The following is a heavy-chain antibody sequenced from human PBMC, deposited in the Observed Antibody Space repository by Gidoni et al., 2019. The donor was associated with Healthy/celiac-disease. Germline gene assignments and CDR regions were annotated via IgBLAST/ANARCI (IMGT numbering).Heavy chain of an antibody. CDR2: IKSKTDGGTT. J-gene: IGHJ4*02. CDR3: TTSLGTYYYDSSGYYYYFDY. D-gene: IGHD3-22*01. CDR1: GFTFSNAW. Sequence: EVQLVESGGGLVKPGGSLRLSCAASGFTFSNAWQSRVRQAPGKGLEWVGRIKSKTDGGTTDYAAPVKGRFTISIDDSKNTLYLQMNSLKTEDTAVYYCTTSLGTYYYDSSGYYYYFDYWGQGTLVTVSS. V-gene: IGHV3-15*01.